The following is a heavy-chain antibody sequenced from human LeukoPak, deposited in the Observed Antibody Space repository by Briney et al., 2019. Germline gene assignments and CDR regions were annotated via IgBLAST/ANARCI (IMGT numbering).Heavy chain of an antibody. J-gene: IGHJ4*02. CDR2: IIPIFGTA. CDR3: ARGHSSGYYYHPLPYYFDY. V-gene: IGHV1-69*06. D-gene: IGHD3-22*01. CDR1: GGTFSSYA. Sequence: SVKVSCKASGGTFSSYAISWVRQAPGQGLEWMGGIIPIFGTANYAQKFQGRVTITADKSTSTAYMELSSLRSEDTAVYYCARGHSSGYYYHPLPYYFDYWGQGTLVTVSS.